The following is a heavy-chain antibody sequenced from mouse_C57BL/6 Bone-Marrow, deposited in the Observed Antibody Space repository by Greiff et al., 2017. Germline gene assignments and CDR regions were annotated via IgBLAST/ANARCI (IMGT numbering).Heavy chain of an antibody. CDR1: GFNIKDDY. V-gene: IGHV14-4*01. Sequence: EVQLQQSGAELVRPGASVKLSCTASGFNIKDDYMHWVKQRPEQGLEWIGWIDPENGDTEYASKFQGKATITADTSSNTAYLQLSSLTSEDTAVYYCTTPIITTVGDYWGQGTTLTVSS. CDR2: IDPENGDT. D-gene: IGHD1-1*01. J-gene: IGHJ2*01. CDR3: TTPIITTVGDY.